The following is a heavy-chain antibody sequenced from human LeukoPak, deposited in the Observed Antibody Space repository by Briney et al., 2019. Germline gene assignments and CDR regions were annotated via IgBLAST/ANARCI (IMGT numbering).Heavy chain of an antibody. CDR1: GFTFSNAW. J-gene: IGHJ4*02. D-gene: IGHD3-22*01. Sequence: GGSLRLSCAASGFTFSNAWMSWVRQAPGKGLEWVGRIKSKTDGGTTDYAAPVKGRFTISRDDSKNTLYLQMNSLKTEDTAVYYCTTAHYDSSGYYAYYFDYWGQGTLVTVSS. CDR2: IKSKTDGGTT. V-gene: IGHV3-15*01. CDR3: TTAHYDSSGYYAYYFDY.